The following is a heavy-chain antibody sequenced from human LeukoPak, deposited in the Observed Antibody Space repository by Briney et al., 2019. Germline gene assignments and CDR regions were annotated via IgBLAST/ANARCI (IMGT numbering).Heavy chain of an antibody. CDR2: IYYSGST. J-gene: IGHJ4*02. CDR1: GGSISSSSYY. V-gene: IGHV4-39*07. Sequence: SETLSLTCTVSGGSISSSSYYWGWIRQPPGKGLEWSGSIYYSGSTYYNPSLKSRVTISVDTSKNQFSLKLSSVTAADTAVYYCARAKSGYDFYFDYWGQGTLVTVSS. D-gene: IGHD5-12*01. CDR3: ARAKSGYDFYFDY.